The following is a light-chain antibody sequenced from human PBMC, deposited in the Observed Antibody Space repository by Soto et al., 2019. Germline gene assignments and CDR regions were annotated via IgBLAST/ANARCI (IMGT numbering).Light chain of an antibody. Sequence: EIVLTQSPATLSLSPGERATLSCRASQSVSSYLAWYQQKPGQAPRLLIYDASNRATGIPARFSGSGSGTDFILTISSLEPEDFAVYYCQQRSNWPLLTFGPGTKVDIK. J-gene: IGKJ3*01. CDR3: QQRSNWPLLT. CDR1: QSVSSY. V-gene: IGKV3-11*01. CDR2: DAS.